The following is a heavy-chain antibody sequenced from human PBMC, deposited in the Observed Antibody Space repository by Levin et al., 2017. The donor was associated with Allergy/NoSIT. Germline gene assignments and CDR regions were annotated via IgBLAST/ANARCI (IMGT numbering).Heavy chain of an antibody. CDR1: GFTFSSYA. J-gene: IGHJ4*02. V-gene: IGHV3-23*01. D-gene: IGHD4-23*01. CDR3: AKMGGGNPNYFDY. CDR2: ISGRGIST. Sequence: SGGSLRLSCAASGFTFSSYAMTWVRQTPGMGLEWVSDISGRGISTHYADSVKGRFIISRDNSKNTLYLQMNSLRAEDTAIYYCAKMGGGNPNYFDYWGQGTLVTVSS.